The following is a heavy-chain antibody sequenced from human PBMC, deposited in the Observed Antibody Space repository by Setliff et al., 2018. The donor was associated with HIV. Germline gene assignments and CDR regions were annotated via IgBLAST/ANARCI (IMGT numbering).Heavy chain of an antibody. V-gene: IGHV4-59*01. J-gene: IGHJ1*01. D-gene: IGHD3-22*01. CDR2: IYYSGST. CDR1: GGSISSYY. Sequence: SSETLSLTCTVSGGSISSYYWSWIRQPPGKGLEWIGYIYYSGSTNYNPSLKSRVTISVDTSKNQFSLKLSSVTAADTAVYYCARSAAYDSSFQHWGQGTLVTVS. CDR3: ARSAAYDSSFQH.